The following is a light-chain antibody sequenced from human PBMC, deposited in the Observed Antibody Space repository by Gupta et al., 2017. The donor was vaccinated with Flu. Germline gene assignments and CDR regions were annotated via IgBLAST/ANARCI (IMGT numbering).Light chain of an antibody. V-gene: IGLV1-47*01. CDR3: AAWDDSLSDRL. Sequence: SVLTQPPSASGPPGQRVNISSSGRDSNIGSDFVYWYRQHPGTAPKLLLYRNDHRHPGVPDRFSGSKSGSAASLTISGRRSDDEADYHCAAWDDSLSDRLFGGGTKLTVL. CDR2: RND. J-gene: IGLJ2*01. CDR1: DSNIGSDF.